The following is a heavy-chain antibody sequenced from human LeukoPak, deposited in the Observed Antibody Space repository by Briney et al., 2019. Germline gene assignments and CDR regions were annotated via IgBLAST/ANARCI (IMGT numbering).Heavy chain of an antibody. CDR3: ASASDRPGWFDP. CDR2: ISSSGSTI. CDR1: VFTFSDYY. Sequence: GGSLRLSCAASVFTFSDYYTSWIRQAPGKGLEWVSYISSSGSTIYYADSVKGRLTISRDNAKNSLYLLMNSLRAEDTAVYYCASASDRPGWFDPWGQGTRVAVSS. D-gene: IGHD6-6*01. J-gene: IGHJ5*02. V-gene: IGHV3-11*01.